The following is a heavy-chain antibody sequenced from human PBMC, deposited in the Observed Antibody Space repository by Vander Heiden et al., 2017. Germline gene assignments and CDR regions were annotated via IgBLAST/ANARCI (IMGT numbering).Heavy chain of an antibody. CDR3: KDLGDYNAGLDV. CDR2: ILRKSDGGTT. J-gene: IGHJ6*02. CDR1: GFPFNNAW. V-gene: IGHV3-15*01. D-gene: IGHD2-21*02. Sequence: EVQLVESGGGLVKPGGSLRLSCAASGFPFNNAWISWVRQAPGKGLEWVGRILRKSDGGTTDYAASVKGRFTISRDDSKNTLYLQMNSLKTEDTAVYYCKDLGDYNAGLDVWGQGTTVTVS.